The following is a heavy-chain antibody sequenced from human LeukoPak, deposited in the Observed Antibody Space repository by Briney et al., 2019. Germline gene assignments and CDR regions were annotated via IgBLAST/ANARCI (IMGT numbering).Heavy chain of an antibody. J-gene: IGHJ4*02. D-gene: IGHD2-21*02. CDR1: GYSFILYG. CDR2: ISTSTGDT. Sequence: ASVKVSCKTSGYSFILYGISWVRQAPGQGPEWMGWISTSTGDTKYTQKFQGRVTLTTDTSTSTAYMELSSLRSDDTAVYYCARAYMTATRHFDYWGQGTLVTISS. V-gene: IGHV1-18*01. CDR3: ARAYMTATRHFDY.